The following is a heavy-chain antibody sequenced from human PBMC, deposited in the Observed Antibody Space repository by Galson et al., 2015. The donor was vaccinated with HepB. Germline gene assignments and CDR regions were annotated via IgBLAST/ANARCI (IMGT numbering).Heavy chain of an antibody. CDR2: ISDSGTST. V-gene: IGHV3-23*01. D-gene: IGHD2-15*01. CDR1: GFFFRTYA. CDR3: AKDGIMVANNPYHFHY. Sequence: SLRLSCAASGFFFRTYAMSWVRQAPGKGLEWVSGISDSGTSTFYADSLRGRFTISRDNSKNTLLLQLNSLRAEDTAMYFCAKDGIMVANNPYHFHYWGQGTLVTVSS. J-gene: IGHJ4*02.